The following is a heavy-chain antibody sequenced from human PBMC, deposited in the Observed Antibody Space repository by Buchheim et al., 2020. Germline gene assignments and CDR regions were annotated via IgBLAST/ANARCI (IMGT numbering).Heavy chain of an antibody. V-gene: IGHV1-18*01. D-gene: IGHD3-22*01. CDR1: GYTFSSYG. J-gene: IGHJ4*02. CDR2: ISSYKGNT. Sequence: QVHLVQSGAEVKKPGASVKVSCKASGYTFSSYGISWLRQAPGQGLEWMGWISSYKGNTNHAQKFQGRDTLTTDTSTSTAYMWLRSLGSDDTAVYYCARGRCPYYYDSYGDPVDWGQGTLGTGSS. CDR3: ARGRCPYYYDSYGDPVD.